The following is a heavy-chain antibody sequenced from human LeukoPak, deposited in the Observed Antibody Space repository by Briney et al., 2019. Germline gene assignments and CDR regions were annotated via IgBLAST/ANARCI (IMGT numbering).Heavy chain of an antibody. J-gene: IGHJ6*02. Sequence: PGGSLRLSCTASGFTFTSYSMNWVRQAPGKGLEWVSCINSGSSTIYYAHSVKGRFTISRDNAKSSPCLQMNSLRAEDTAVYYCARCYYYDSSGYFYYYYGMDVWGQGITVTVSS. CDR1: GFTFTSYS. CDR3: ARCYYYDSSGYFYYYYGMDV. CDR2: INSGSSTI. V-gene: IGHV3-48*01. D-gene: IGHD3-22*01.